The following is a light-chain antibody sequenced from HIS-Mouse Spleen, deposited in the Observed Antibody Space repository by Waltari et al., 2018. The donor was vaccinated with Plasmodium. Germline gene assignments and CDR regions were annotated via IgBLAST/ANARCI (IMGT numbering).Light chain of an antibody. CDR2: GKN. CDR1: SLRSYY. CDR3: NSRDSSGNHWV. Sequence: SSGLTQDPAVSVALGQTVRITCQGDSLRSYYASWYQQKPGQAPVLVIYGKNNRHSGTPDRFSGSSSGNTASLTITGAQAEDEADYYGNSRDSSGNHWVFGGGTKLTVL. V-gene: IGLV3-19*01. J-gene: IGLJ3*02.